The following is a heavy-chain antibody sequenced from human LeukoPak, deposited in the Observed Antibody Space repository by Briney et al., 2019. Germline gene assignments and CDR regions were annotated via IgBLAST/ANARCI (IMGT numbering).Heavy chain of an antibody. CDR3: AKDSIPTIYYFDY. J-gene: IGHJ4*02. CDR1: GFTFSSYG. Sequence: GRSLRLSCAASGFTFSSYGMHWVRRAPGKGLEWVAVIWYDGSNKYYADSVKGRFTISRDNSKNTLYLQMNSLRAEDTAVYYCAKDSIPTIYYFDYWGQGTLVTVSS. CDR2: IWYDGSNK. D-gene: IGHD3-3*02. V-gene: IGHV3-33*06.